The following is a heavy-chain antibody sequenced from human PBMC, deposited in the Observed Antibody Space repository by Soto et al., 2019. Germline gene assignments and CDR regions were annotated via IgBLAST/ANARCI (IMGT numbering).Heavy chain of an antibody. V-gene: IGHV3-49*03. Sequence: GGSLRLSCTASGFTFGDYAMSWFRQAPGKGLEWVGFIRSKAYGGTTEYAASVKGRFTISRDDSKSIAYLQMNSLKTEDTAVYYCTRDKSRRYYYYYYGMDVWGQGTTVTVSS. D-gene: IGHD3-3*01. CDR2: IRSKAYGGTT. J-gene: IGHJ6*02. CDR3: TRDKSRRYYYYYYGMDV. CDR1: GFTFGDYA.